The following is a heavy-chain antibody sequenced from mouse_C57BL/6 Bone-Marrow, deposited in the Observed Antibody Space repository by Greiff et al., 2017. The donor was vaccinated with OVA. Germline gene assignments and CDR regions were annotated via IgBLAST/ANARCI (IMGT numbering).Heavy chain of an antibody. CDR1: GYTFTSYW. D-gene: IGHD2-3*01. J-gene: IGHJ2*01. CDR3: ARSYDGYLYYFDY. Sequence: VKLVESGAELAKPGASVKLSCKASGYTFTSYWMHWVKQRPGQGLEWIGYINPSSGYTKYNQKFKDKATLTADKSSSTAYMQLSSLTYDDSAVYYCARSYDGYLYYFDYWGQGTTLTVSS. V-gene: IGHV1-7*01. CDR2: INPSSGYT.